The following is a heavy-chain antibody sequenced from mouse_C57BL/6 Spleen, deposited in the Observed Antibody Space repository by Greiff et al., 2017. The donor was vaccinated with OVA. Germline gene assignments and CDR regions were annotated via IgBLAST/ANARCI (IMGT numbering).Heavy chain of an antibody. CDR3: AIRWDGFDY. Sequence: VQLKESGPELVKPGASVKMSCKASGYTFTDYNMHWVKQSHGKSLEWIGYINPNNGGTSYNQKFKGKATLTVNKSSSTAYMELRSLTSEDSAVHYCAIRWDGFDYWGQGTTLTVSS. CDR1: GYTFTDYN. D-gene: IGHD1-1*01. CDR2: INPNNGGT. J-gene: IGHJ2*01. V-gene: IGHV1-22*01.